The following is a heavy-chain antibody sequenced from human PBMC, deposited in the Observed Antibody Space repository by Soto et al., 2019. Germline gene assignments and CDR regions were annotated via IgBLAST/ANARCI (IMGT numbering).Heavy chain of an antibody. D-gene: IGHD6-13*01. CDR3: AKGDPQQLPSYYFYYYGMDV. CDR1: GFTFSDYA. V-gene: IGHV3-23*01. Sequence: GGSLRLSCAASGFTFSDYAMNWVRQAPGKGLEWVPGISGRGSNTYYADSVKGRFAISRDNSKNTVSLQMNSLSAEDTAVYYCAKGDPQQLPSYYFYYYGMDVWGQGTTVTVSS. CDR2: ISGRGSNT. J-gene: IGHJ6*02.